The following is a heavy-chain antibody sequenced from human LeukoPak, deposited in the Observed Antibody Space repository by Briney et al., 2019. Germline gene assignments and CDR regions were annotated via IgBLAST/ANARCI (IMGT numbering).Heavy chain of an antibody. Sequence: PSQTLSLTCTVSGGSISSGSYYWSWIRQPAGKGLEWIGRIYTSGSTNYNPSLKSRVTISVDTSKNQFSLKLSSVTAADTAVYYCAGSTTWIQPYRFFVYWGQGTLVTVSS. D-gene: IGHD5-18*01. CDR1: GGSISSGSYY. CDR2: IYTSGST. J-gene: IGHJ4*02. V-gene: IGHV4-61*02. CDR3: AGSTTWIQPYRFFVY.